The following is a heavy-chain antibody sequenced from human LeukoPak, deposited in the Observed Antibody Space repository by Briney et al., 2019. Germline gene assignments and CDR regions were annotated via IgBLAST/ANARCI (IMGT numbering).Heavy chain of an antibody. CDR2: IYHSGST. CDR1: GGFISSGGYS. CDR3: ARVATISSRGFDY. J-gene: IGHJ4*02. V-gene: IGHV4-30-2*01. Sequence: PSETLSLTCAVSGGFISSGGYSWSWIRQPPGKGLEWIGYIYHSGSTYYNPSLKSRVTISVDRSKNQFSLKLSSVTAADTAVYYCARVATISSRGFDYWGQGTLVTVSS. D-gene: IGHD5-12*01.